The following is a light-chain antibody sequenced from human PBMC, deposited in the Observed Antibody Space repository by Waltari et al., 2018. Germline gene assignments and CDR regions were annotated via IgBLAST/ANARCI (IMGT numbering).Light chain of an antibody. V-gene: IGLV4-69*01. Sequence: QLVVTQSPSASASLGASVTLTCSLSSGHSSYTIAWHQKQPEKGPRYGMKVNSDGSHAKGDWIPDRLSCSSSGAERYLTIAILQSEDEADYYCQAWDSVTHVVFGGGTKLTVL. CDR3: QAWDSVTHVV. CDR2: VNSDGSH. J-gene: IGLJ2*01. CDR1: SGHSSYT.